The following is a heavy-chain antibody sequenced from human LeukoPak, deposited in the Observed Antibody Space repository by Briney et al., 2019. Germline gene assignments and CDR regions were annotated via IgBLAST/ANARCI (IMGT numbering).Heavy chain of an antibody. CDR3: ARRWTLRLYAFDV. Sequence: SETLSLTCAVSGGSFTNSSSSWGWIRQAPGKGLEWIGNIYFRGRTIYNPSLKSRISISADTSKNTFSLRLTSMTAADTAVYYCARRWTLRLYAFDVWGHGTLVTVSS. D-gene: IGHD3-16*01. V-gene: IGHV4-39*02. J-gene: IGHJ3*01. CDR2: IYFRGRT. CDR1: GGSFTNSSSS.